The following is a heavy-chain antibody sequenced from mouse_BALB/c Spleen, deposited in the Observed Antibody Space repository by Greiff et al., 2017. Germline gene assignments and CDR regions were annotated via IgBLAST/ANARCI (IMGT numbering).Heavy chain of an antibody. CDR2: IWAGGST. D-gene: IGHD2-10*02. CDR3: ARKEYGNYLDY. V-gene: IGHV2-9*02. CDR1: GFSLTSYG. J-gene: IGHJ2*01. Sequence: VKVVESGPGLVAPSQSLSITCTVSGFSLTSYGVHWVRQPPGKGLEWLGVIWAGGSTNYNSALMSRLSISKDNSKSQVFLKMNSLQTDDTAMYYCARKEYGNYLDYWGQGTTLTVSS.